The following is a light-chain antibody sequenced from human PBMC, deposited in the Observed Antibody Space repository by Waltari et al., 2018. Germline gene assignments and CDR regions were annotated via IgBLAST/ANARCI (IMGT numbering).Light chain of an antibody. Sequence: DIVMTQSPASLAVSLGERATINCKSRQNILYSDNNRNYLAWYQQKPVQPPKVLIYWASSRESVVSDRFSGSGSGTDFTLTINSLQAEDVAVYYCQQYYTSPPWTFGQGTKVEI. J-gene: IGKJ1*01. CDR3: QQYYTSPPWT. V-gene: IGKV4-1*01. CDR2: WAS. CDR1: QNILYSDNNRNY.